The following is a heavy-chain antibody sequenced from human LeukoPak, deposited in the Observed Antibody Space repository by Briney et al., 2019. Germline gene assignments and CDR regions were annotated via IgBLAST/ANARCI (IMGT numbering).Heavy chain of an antibody. CDR2: IRSKAYGGTT. CDR3: TREWYRYSSGWYKGRPFDY. Sequence: GGSLRLSCTASGFTFGDYAMSWFRQAPGKGLEWVGFIRSKAYGGTTEYAASVKGRFTISRDDSKVIAYLQMKSLKTEVTAVYYCTREWYRYSSGWYKGRPFDYWGQGTLVTVSS. V-gene: IGHV3-49*03. J-gene: IGHJ4*02. CDR1: GFTFGDYA. D-gene: IGHD6-19*01.